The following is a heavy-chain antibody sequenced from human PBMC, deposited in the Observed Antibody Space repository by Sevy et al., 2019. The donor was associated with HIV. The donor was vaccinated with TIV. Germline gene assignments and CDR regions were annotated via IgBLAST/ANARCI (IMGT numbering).Heavy chain of an antibody. J-gene: IGHJ3*02. D-gene: IGHD2-2*01. CDR1: GYSISSGYY. Sequence: SETLSLTCAVSGYSISSGYYWGWIRQPPGKGLEWIGSIYHSGGTYYNPSLKSRVTMSVDTSKNQFSLRLSSVTAADTAVYHCARLGYCSSSTCSDAFDIWGPGTVVTVSS. V-gene: IGHV4-38-2*01. CDR3: ARLGYCSSSTCSDAFDI. CDR2: IYHSGGT.